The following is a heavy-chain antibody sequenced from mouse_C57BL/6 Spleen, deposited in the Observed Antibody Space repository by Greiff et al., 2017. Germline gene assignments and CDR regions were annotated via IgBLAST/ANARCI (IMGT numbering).Heavy chain of an antibody. D-gene: IGHD1-1*01. CDR3: ARDSHYYGSRGYAMDY. Sequence: VQLQQPGAELVKPGASVKMSCKASGYTFTSYWITWVKQRPGQGLEWIGDIYPGSGSTNYNEKFKSKATLTVDTSSSTAYMQLSSLTSEDSAVYYGARDSHYYGSRGYAMDYWGQGTSVTVSS. V-gene: IGHV1-55*01. CDR1: GYTFTSYW. J-gene: IGHJ4*01. CDR2: IYPGSGST.